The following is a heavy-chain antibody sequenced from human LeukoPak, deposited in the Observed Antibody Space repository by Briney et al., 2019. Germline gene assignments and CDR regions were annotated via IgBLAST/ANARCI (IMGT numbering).Heavy chain of an antibody. J-gene: IGHJ5*02. Sequence: PSETLSLTCTVSGGSISSGSYYWSWIRQPAGKGLEWIGRIYTSGSTNYNPSLKSRVTISVDTSKNQFSLKLSSVTAADTAVYYCARDPGDGSGSYYNGGSYNWFDPWGQGTLVTVSS. V-gene: IGHV4-61*02. CDR1: GGSISSGSYY. D-gene: IGHD3-10*01. CDR2: IYTSGST. CDR3: ARDPGDGSGSYYNGGSYNWFDP.